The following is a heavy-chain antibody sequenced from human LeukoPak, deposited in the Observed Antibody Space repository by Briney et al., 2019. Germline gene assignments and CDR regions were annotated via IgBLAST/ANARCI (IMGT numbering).Heavy chain of an antibody. CDR3: AKEYSSGWSYWYFDL. V-gene: IGHV3-21*01. CDR2: ISWRSSDI. D-gene: IGHD6-19*01. Sequence: GGSLRLSCVASGFTLSSYNMKWVRQVPGKRLEWVSSISWRSSDIEYADSVKGRFTISRDNSKNTMYLQMNSLRAEDTAVYFCAKEYSSGWSYWYFDLWGRGTLVTVSS. J-gene: IGHJ2*01. CDR1: GFTLSSYN.